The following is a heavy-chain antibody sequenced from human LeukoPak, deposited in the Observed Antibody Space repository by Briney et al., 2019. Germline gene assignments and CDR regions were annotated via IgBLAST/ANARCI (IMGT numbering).Heavy chain of an antibody. J-gene: IGHJ4*02. D-gene: IGHD3-22*01. CDR2: IRYAGSNK. Sequence: GGSLRLSCAASGFTFSSYGMHWVRQAPGKGLEWVAFIRYAGSNKYYADSVKGRFTISRDNSKTPLYQQITSLRAEDTAVYYCAKDRIRLGYDSSVFHFDYWGQGTLVTVSS. V-gene: IGHV3-30*02. CDR1: GFTFSSYG. CDR3: AKDRIRLGYDSSVFHFDY.